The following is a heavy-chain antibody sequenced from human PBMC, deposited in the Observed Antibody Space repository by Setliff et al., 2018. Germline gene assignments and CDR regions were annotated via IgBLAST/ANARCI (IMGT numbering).Heavy chain of an antibody. CDR1: GGSVRSHY. CDR2: IFYSGDT. D-gene: IGHD3-10*01. V-gene: IGHV4-59*02. Sequence: SETLSLTCTVSGGSVRSHYWSWIRHSPGKGLEWIGFIFYSGDTKSNPSLKSRVTMSVDTSKNQFSLQLSSVTAADTAVYYCARDRTYYGSGTYTRWFDYWGQGALVTVSS. J-gene: IGHJ4*02. CDR3: ARDRTYYGSGTYTRWFDY.